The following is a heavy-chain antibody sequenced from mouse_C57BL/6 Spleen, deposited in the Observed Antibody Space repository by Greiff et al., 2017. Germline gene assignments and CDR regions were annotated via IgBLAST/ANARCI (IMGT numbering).Heavy chain of an antibody. V-gene: IGHV1-59*01. D-gene: IGHD1-1*01. CDR2: IDPSDSYT. J-gene: IGHJ2*01. CDR1: GYTFTSYW. Sequence: VQLQQPGAELVRPGTSVKLSCKASGYTFTSYWMHWVKQRPGQGLEWIGEIDPSDSYTNYNQKFKGKATLTVDTSSSTAYMQLSSLTSEDSAVYYCARVDGSSSDCWGQGTTLTVSS. CDR3: ARVDGSSSDC.